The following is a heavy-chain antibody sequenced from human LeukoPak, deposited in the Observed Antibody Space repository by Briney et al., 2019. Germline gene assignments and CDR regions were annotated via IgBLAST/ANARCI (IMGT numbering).Heavy chain of an antibody. CDR1: GFTFSRHW. J-gene: IGHJ5*02. CDR2: IKEDGSEK. CDR3: GTGGGYSP. Sequence: GGSLGLSSAASGFTFSRHWMNWVRQAPGKGLEWVANIKEDGSEKYYVDSVKGRFTVSRDNAKNSLYLQMNSLRAEDTAVYYCGTGGGYSPWGQGTLVTVSS. V-gene: IGHV3-7*05. D-gene: IGHD5-24*01.